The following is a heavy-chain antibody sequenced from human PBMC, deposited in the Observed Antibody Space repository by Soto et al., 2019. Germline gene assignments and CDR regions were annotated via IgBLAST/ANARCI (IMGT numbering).Heavy chain of an antibody. J-gene: IGHJ4*02. CDR3: AREWPHLDC. V-gene: IGHV3-53*01. CDR2: IYSGGST. CDR1: GFNFEDYA. Sequence: GGSLRLSCEGFGFNFEDYAMSWVRQAPGKGLEWVSVIYSGGSTFYADSVKGRFTISRDNSKNMVYLQMNRMRAEDTAVYYCAREWPHLDCWGQGTLVTVSS.